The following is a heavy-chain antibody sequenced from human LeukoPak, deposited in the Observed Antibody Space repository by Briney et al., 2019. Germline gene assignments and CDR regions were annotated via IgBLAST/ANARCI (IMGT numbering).Heavy chain of an antibody. J-gene: IGHJ4*02. Sequence: GGSLRLSCAASGFTVSSYWMNWVRQAPGKGLEWVSYINGGSSPIYYADSVRGRFTISRDNAKNSLYLQMNSLRAEDTAVYYCAKVGRIAAHLCDYWGQGTLVTVSS. D-gene: IGHD6-13*01. CDR1: GFTVSSYW. V-gene: IGHV3-48*01. CDR3: AKVGRIAAHLCDY. CDR2: INGGSSPI.